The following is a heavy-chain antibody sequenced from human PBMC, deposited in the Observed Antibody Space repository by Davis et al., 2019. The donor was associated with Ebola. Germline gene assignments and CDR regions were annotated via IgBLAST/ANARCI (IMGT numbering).Heavy chain of an antibody. J-gene: IGHJ4*02. V-gene: IGHV3-11*01. CDR3: ARSVVVVATFIDY. D-gene: IGHD2-15*01. CDR2: IGNTGENI. Sequence: GESLKISCEASGFTFSDYYMSWIRQAPGRGLEWISYIGNTGENIYYADSVKGRFTISRDNAKNSRYLQMNSLRAEDTDVYFCARSVVVVATFIDYWGQGALVAVSS. CDR1: GFTFSDYY.